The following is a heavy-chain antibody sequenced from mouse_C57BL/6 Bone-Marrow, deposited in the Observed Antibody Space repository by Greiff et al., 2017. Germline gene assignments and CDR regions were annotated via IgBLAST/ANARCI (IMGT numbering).Heavy chain of an antibody. CDR2: IWSGGST. Sequence: VKLQESGPGLVQPSQCLSISCTVSGFSLTSYGVHWVRQSPGKGLEWLGVIWSGGSTVSYAAFISSLSISKDNSTSQVFCKMNSLEADDTAIYYCARNWDWSGLAYWGQGTLVTVSA. J-gene: IGHJ3*01. V-gene: IGHV2-2*01. CDR1: GFSLTSYG. D-gene: IGHD4-1*01. CDR3: ARNWDWSGLAY.